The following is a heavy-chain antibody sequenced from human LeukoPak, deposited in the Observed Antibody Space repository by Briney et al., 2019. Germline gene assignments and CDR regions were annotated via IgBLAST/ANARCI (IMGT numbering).Heavy chain of an antibody. CDR3: ASFYCSGGSCYQYYSYYYMDV. D-gene: IGHD2-15*01. CDR1: GGSFSGYY. Sequence: PSETLSLTCAVYGGSFSGYYWSWIRQPPGKGLEWIGEINHSGSTTYNPSLKSRVTMSVDTSKKQFSLKLNSVTAADTAVYYCASFYCSGGSCYQYYSYYYMDVWGKGTTVTISS. V-gene: IGHV4-34*01. CDR2: INHSGST. J-gene: IGHJ6*03.